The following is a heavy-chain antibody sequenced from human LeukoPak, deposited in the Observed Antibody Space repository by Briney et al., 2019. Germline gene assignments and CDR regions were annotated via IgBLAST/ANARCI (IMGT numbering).Heavy chain of an antibody. Sequence: GGSLSLSCAASGFTFNSYWMSWVREAPGKGVVWVANIKQVGSEKYYVDSVKGRFTISRDNAKNSLYLQVNSLRAEDTAVYYLSRVWPYTGMPHAYDFWGQGSLVTVSS. J-gene: IGHJ4*02. CDR3: SRVWPYTGMPHAYDF. V-gene: IGHV3-7*05. D-gene: IGHD5-18*01. CDR1: GFTFNSYW. CDR2: IKQVGSEK.